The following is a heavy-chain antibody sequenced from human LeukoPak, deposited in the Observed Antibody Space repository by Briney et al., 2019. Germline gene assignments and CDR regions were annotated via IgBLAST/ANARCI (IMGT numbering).Heavy chain of an antibody. CDR1: GFTFSSYE. Sequence: GGSLRLSCAASGFTFSSYEMNWVRPAPGKGLGWVSYISSSGSTIYYADSVKGRFTISRDNAKNSLYLQMNRLRGEDTAVYYCAERGMTMIGGFWGKGTTVTISS. J-gene: IGHJ6*04. CDR2: ISSSGSTI. CDR3: AERGMTMIGGF. V-gene: IGHV3-48*03. D-gene: IGHD3-10*02.